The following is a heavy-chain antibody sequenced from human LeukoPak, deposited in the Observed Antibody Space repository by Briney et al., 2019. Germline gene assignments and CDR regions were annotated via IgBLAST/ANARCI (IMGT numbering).Heavy chain of an antibody. V-gene: IGHV1-69*13. Sequence: SVKLSCKASGDTFSSYAISWVRQAPGQGLEWMGGIIPIFGTANYAQKFQGRVTITADESTSTAYMELSSLRSDDTAVYYCAGRTWIQRYEALGGFDYWGQGTLVTVSS. CDR1: GDTFSSYA. CDR3: AGRTWIQRYEALGGFDY. CDR2: IIPIFGTA. J-gene: IGHJ4*02. D-gene: IGHD5-18*01.